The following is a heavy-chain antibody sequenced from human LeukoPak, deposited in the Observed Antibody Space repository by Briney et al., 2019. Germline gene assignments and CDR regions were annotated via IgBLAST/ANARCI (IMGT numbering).Heavy chain of an antibody. CDR2: ISGSGGST. CDR3: ARDPSSWYYYYMDV. V-gene: IGHV3-23*01. Sequence: GGSLRLSCAASGFTFSSYAMSWVRQAPGKGLEWVSAISGSGGSTYYADSVKGRFTISRDNAKNSLYLQMNSLRAEDTAVYYCARDPSSWYYYYMDVWGKGTTVTVSS. J-gene: IGHJ6*03. D-gene: IGHD6-13*01. CDR1: GFTFSSYA.